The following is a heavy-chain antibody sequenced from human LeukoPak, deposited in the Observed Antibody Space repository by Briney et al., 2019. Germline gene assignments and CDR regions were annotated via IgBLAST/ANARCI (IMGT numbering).Heavy chain of an antibody. Sequence: GGSLRLSCAASGFTFSSYGMHWVRQAPGKGLEWVAFIRYDGSNKYYADSVKGRFTISRDNSKNTLYLQMNSLRAEDTAAYYCAKGTHLRFLEWSIDYWGQGTLVTVSS. CDR3: AKGTHLRFLEWSIDY. CDR2: IRYDGSNK. J-gene: IGHJ4*02. V-gene: IGHV3-30*02. D-gene: IGHD3-3*01. CDR1: GFTFSSYG.